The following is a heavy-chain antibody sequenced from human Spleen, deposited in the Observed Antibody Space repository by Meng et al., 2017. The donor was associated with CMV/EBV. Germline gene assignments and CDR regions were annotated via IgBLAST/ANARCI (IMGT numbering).Heavy chain of an antibody. CDR1: GYIFNNYY. Sequence: ASVKVSCKASGYIFNNYYIHWVRQAPGQGLDWVGWINPNTGGTRYAQQFQGRVTVTSDTSITTAYMELSSLRSEDTAVYYCARVPGGVVVVPAAPRSDYYYYGMDVWGQGTTVTVSS. D-gene: IGHD2-2*01. V-gene: IGHV1-2*02. CDR2: INPNTGGT. CDR3: ARVPGGVVVVPAAPRSDYYYYGMDV. J-gene: IGHJ6*02.